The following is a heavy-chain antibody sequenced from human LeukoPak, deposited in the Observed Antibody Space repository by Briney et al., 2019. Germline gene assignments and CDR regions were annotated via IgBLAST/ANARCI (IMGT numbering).Heavy chain of an antibody. J-gene: IGHJ4*02. D-gene: IGHD1-26*01. V-gene: IGHV1-2*02. CDR1: GYTFTGYY. CDR3: ARVDDGSYFEVDY. CDR2: INPNSGGT. Sequence: GASVKVSCKASGYTFTGYYMHWVRQAPGQGLEWMGWINPNSGGTNYAQKFQGRVTMTRDTSISTAYMELSRLRSDDTAVYYCARVDDGSYFEVDYWGQGTLVTVSS.